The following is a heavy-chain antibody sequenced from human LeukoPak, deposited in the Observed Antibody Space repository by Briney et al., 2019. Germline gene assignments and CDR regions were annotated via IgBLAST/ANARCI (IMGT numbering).Heavy chain of an antibody. Sequence: SETLSLTCTVSGYSISSGYYWGWIRQPPGKGLEWIGSIYHSGSTYYNPSLKSRVTISVDTSKNQFSLKLSSVTAADTAVYYCARVGNDSSVVRAFDIWGQGTMVTVSS. CDR1: GYSISSGYY. D-gene: IGHD3-22*01. J-gene: IGHJ3*02. CDR3: ARVGNDSSVVRAFDI. CDR2: IYHSGST. V-gene: IGHV4-38-2*02.